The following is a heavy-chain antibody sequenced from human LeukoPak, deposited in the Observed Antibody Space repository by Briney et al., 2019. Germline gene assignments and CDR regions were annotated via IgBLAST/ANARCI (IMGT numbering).Heavy chain of an antibody. Sequence: GASVKVSCKASGYTFTSYGISWVRQAPGQGLEWMGRISAYNGNTNYAQKLQGRVTMTTDTSTSTAYMELRSLRSDDTAVHYCARVKTGPWYSSGWYTGGDCDYWGQGTLVTVSS. J-gene: IGHJ4*02. CDR1: GYTFTSYG. CDR3: ARVKTGPWYSSGWYTGGDCDY. CDR2: ISAYNGNT. D-gene: IGHD6-19*01. V-gene: IGHV1-18*01.